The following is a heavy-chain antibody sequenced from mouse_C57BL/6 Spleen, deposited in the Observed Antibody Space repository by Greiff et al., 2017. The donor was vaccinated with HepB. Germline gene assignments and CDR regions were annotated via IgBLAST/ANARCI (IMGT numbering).Heavy chain of an antibody. CDR1: GYTFTSYW. J-gene: IGHJ2*01. CDR2: IDPSDSYT. CDR3: ARRSGSSPFDY. D-gene: IGHD1-1*01. V-gene: IGHV1-50*01. Sequence: QVQLQQSGAELVKPGASVKLSCKASGYTFTSYWMQWVKQRPGQGLEWIGEIDPSDSYTNYNQKFKGKATLTVDTSSSTAYMQLSSLTSEDSAVYYCARRSGSSPFDYWGQGTTLTVSS.